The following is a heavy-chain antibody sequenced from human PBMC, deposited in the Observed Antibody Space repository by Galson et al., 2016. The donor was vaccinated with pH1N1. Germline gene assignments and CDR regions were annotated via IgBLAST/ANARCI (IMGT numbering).Heavy chain of an antibody. D-gene: IGHD3-9*01. CDR2: ISSGGNTM. Sequence: SLRLSCAVSGFTFDSHEMNWVRQAPGKGLEWVASISSGGNTMFYADSVKGRFIISRDNAKNSLYLQINCLRVEDTAVYYCARAYYDPLTRFSGAFDYWGQGTLVTVSS. CDR1: GFTFDSHE. J-gene: IGHJ4*02. V-gene: IGHV3-48*03. CDR3: ARAYYDPLTRFSGAFDY.